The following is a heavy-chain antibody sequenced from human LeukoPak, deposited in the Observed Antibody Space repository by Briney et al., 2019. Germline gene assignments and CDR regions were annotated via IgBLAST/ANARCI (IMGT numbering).Heavy chain of an antibody. J-gene: IGHJ4*02. CDR3: ASGYNSSGYYYAIDY. D-gene: IGHD3-22*01. CDR1: GGTFSSYA. Sequence: SVKVSCKASGGTFSSYAISWVRQAPGQGLEWMGGIFPIFGTANYAQKFQGRVTITADESTSTAYMELSSLRSEDTAVYYCASGYNSSGYYYAIDYWGQGTLVTVSS. V-gene: IGHV1-69*13. CDR2: IFPIFGTA.